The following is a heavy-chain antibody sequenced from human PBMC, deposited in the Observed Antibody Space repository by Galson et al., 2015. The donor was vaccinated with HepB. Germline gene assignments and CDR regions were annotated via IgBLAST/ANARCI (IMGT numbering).Heavy chain of an antibody. D-gene: IGHD3-16*02. V-gene: IGHV5-51*01. CDR1: GYSFPSYW. CDR2: IYPGDSDT. Sequence: QSGAEVTKPGESLKISCKGSGYSFPSYWIGWVRQMPGKGLEWMGNIYPGDSDTRYSPSFQGQVTISADKSISTAYLQWSSLKASDTAMYYCARHGWNDYVWGSYRYNSYFDYWGQGTLVTVSS. J-gene: IGHJ4*02. CDR3: ARHGWNDYVWGSYRYNSYFDY.